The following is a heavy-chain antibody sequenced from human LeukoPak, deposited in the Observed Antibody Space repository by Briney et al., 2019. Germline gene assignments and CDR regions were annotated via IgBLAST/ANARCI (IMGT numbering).Heavy chain of an antibody. J-gene: IGHJ4*02. CDR1: GGSISSYY. CDR3: ARHSYDLWFGELLNTFDY. Sequence: SETLSLTCTVSGGSISSYYWSWLRQPPGKGLEWIGYIYYSGSTNYNPSLKSRVTISVDTSKNQFSLKLSSVTAADTAVYYCARHSYDLWFGELLNTFDYWGQGTLVTVSS. V-gene: IGHV4-59*08. CDR2: IYYSGST. D-gene: IGHD3-10*01.